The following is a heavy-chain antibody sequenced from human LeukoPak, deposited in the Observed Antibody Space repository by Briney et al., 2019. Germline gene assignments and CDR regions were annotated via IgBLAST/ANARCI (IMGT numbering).Heavy chain of an antibody. D-gene: IGHD3-10*01. V-gene: IGHV1-18*01. CDR2: ISAYNGNT. CDR3: ARDGITMVQGVIPYYMDV. J-gene: IGHJ6*03. CDR1: GYTFTSYG. Sequence: ASVKVSCKASGYTFTSYGISWVRQAPGQGLEWMGWISAYNGNTNYAQKLQGRVTMTTDTSTSTAYMELRSLRSDDTAVYYCARDGITMVQGVIPYYMDVWGKGTTVTVSS.